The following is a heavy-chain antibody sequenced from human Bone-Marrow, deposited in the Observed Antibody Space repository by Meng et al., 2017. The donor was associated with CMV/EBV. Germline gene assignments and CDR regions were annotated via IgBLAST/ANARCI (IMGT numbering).Heavy chain of an antibody. CDR3: ARGLRYFDWLSPSNYYYGMDV. CDR1: GGTFSNYP. J-gene: IGHJ6*01. V-gene: IGHV1-69*02. D-gene: IGHD3-9*01. CDR2: FVPMFNIS. Sequence: SVKVSCKTSGGTFSNYPINWVRQAPGQGLEWMGRFVPMFNISGFAQRFQGRISISADTSTNTGYMELSRLTSEDTAVYFCARGLRYFDWLSPSNYYYGMDVWGQGTPVTVYS.